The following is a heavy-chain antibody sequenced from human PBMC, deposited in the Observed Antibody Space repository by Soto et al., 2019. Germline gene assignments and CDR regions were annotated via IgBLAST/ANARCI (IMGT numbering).Heavy chain of an antibody. V-gene: IGHV3-23*01. J-gene: IGHJ4*02. D-gene: IGHD1-26*01. CDR2: ISGSGGST. CDR1: GFTFSSYA. CDR3: ARRGSGSYYDY. Sequence: EVQLLESGGGLVQPGGSLRLSCAASGFTFSSYAMRWVRQAPGRGLGWVSAISGSGGSTYYAGSVKGRFTISRDNSKNTVYLQMNSLRGEDMAVYYCARRGSGSYYDYGGQGTLVTVSS.